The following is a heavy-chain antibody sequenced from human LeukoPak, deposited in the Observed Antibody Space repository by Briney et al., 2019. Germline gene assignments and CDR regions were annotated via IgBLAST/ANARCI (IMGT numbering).Heavy chain of an antibody. D-gene: IGHD3-22*01. V-gene: IGHV3-23*01. J-gene: IGHJ4*02. CDR3: AKDPYYYDTSGYNGDY. Sequence: PGGSLRLSCAASGFTFSNYAMSWVRQAPGKGLEWVLSISGSGGSTYYADSVKGRFTISRDNSKHTLFLQMNSLRAEDTAVYYCAKDPYYYDTSGYNGDYWGQGTLVTVSS. CDR2: ISGSGGST. CDR1: GFTFSNYA.